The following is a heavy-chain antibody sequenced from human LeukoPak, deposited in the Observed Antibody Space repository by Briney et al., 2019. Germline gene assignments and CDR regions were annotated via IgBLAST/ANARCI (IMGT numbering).Heavy chain of an antibody. CDR3: ARAPGIAAGYYYYGMDV. D-gene: IGHD6-13*01. CDR2: INPSGGST. CDR1: GYTFTSYD. J-gene: IGHJ6*02. Sequence: ASVKVPCKASGYTFTSYDINWVRQAPGQGLEWMGIINPSGGSTSYAQKFQGRVTMTRDTSTSTVYMELSSLRSEDTAVYYCARAPGIAAGYYYYGMDVWGQGTTVTVSS. V-gene: IGHV1-46*01.